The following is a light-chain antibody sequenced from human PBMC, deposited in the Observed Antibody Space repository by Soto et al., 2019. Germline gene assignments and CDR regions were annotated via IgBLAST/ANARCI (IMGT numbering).Light chain of an antibody. CDR3: QQYNSWPPLLT. V-gene: IGKV3-15*01. CDR1: QSVSSN. Sequence: EIVMKQSPATLSVSPGERATLSCRASQSVSSNLAWYQQKPGQAPRLLIHGISTRATGIPARFSGSGSGTEFTLTISSLQSEDFAFYYCQQYNSWPPLLTFGGWTNVEIK. J-gene: IGKJ4*01. CDR2: GIS.